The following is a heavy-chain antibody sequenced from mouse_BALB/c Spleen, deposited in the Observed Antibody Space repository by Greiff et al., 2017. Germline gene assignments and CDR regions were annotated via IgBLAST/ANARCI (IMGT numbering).Heavy chain of an antibody. V-gene: IGHV1S22*01. J-gene: IGHJ2*01. CDR1: GYTFTSYW. D-gene: IGHD4-1*01. CDR2: IYPGSGST. Sequence: LQQPGSELVRPGASVKLSCKASGYTFTSYWMHWVKQRPGQGLEWIGNIYPGSGSTNYDEKFKSKATLTVDISSSTAYMQLSSLTSEDSAVYYCTRRGTNWDYFDYWGQGTTLTVSS. CDR3: TRRGTNWDYFDY.